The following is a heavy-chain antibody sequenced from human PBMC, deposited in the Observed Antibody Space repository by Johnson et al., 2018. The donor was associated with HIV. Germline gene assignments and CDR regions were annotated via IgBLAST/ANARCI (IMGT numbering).Heavy chain of an antibody. V-gene: IGHV3-66*01. CDR2: IYSGGST. Sequence: VQLVESGGGLVKPGGSLTVSCAASGMAFSDLWMNWVRQAPGKGLEWVSVIYSGGSTYYADSVKGRFTISRDNSKHTLYLQMNSLRAEDTAVYYCASAKSGSFDAFDIWGQGAMVSVSA. J-gene: IGHJ3*02. CDR3: ASAKSGSFDAFDI. CDR1: GMAFSDLW. D-gene: IGHD1-26*01.